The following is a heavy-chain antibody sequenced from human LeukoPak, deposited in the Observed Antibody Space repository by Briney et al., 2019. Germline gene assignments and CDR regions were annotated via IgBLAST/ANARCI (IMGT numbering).Heavy chain of an antibody. J-gene: IGHJ4*02. CDR2: ISWEGDT. D-gene: IGHD6-6*01. V-gene: IGHV3-43D*03. CDR1: GFNFDDYA. Sequence: GGSLRLSCEASGFNFDDYALHWVRQAPGKGLEWVSLISWEGDTNYADSVRGRFTVSRDNSKNSLYLQMNSLRAEDTALYYCAKGAARRSDYFEYWGQGTLVTVSS. CDR3: AKGAARRSDYFEY.